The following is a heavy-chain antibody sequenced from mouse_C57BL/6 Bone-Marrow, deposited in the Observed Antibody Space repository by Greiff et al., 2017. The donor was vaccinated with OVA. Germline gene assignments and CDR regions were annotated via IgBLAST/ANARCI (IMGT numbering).Heavy chain of an antibody. CDR3: ARPYYDYDGNGYFDV. D-gene: IGHD2-4*01. CDR1: GYTFTTYP. J-gene: IGHJ1*03. V-gene: IGHV1-47*01. CDR2: FHPYNDDT. Sequence: VQLQQSGAELVKPGASVKMSCKASGYTFTTYPIEWMKQNHGKSLEWIGNFHPYNDDTKYNEKFKGKATLTVDKSSSTVYLELSRLTSDDSAVYYCARPYYDYDGNGYFDVWGTGTTVTVSS.